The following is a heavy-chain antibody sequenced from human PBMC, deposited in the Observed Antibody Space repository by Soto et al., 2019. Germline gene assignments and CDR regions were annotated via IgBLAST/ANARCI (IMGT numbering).Heavy chain of an antibody. CDR1: GITFSSNW. CDR3: AKDRPRGPVY. Sequence: GGSLRLSCAASGITFSSNWMHWVRQAPGKGLVWVSRINGAGSSTNYADSVKGRFTISRDNAKNTLYLQTNSLRAEDTAVYYCAKDRPRGPVYWGQGTLVTVSS. J-gene: IGHJ4*02. D-gene: IGHD3-10*01. CDR2: INGAGSST. V-gene: IGHV3-74*01.